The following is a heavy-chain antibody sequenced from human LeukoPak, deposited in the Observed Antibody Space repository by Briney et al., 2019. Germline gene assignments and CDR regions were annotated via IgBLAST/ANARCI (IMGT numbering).Heavy chain of an antibody. CDR1: GITFSSYS. Sequence: GGSLRLSCAASGITFSSYSMNWVRQAPGKGLEWVSSISSSSSYIYYADSVKGRFTISRDNAKNSLYLQMNSLRAEDTAVYYCASLWELLTWAYFDYWGQGTLVTVSS. V-gene: IGHV3-21*01. CDR2: ISSSSSYI. J-gene: IGHJ4*02. D-gene: IGHD1-26*01. CDR3: ASLWELLTWAYFDY.